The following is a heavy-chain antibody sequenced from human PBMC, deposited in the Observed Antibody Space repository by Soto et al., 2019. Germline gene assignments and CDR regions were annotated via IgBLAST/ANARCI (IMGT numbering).Heavy chain of an antibody. CDR1: GGSISSSSYY. V-gene: IGHV4-39*01. CDR2: IYYSGST. CDR3: ASTMRYFDWLLPFDD. Sequence: PSETLSLTCTVSGGSISSSSYYWGWIRQPPGKGLEWIGSIYYSGSTYYNPSLKSRVTISVDTSKNQFSLKLSSVTAADTAVYYCASTMRYFDWLLPFDDWGQGTLVTVSS. J-gene: IGHJ4*02. D-gene: IGHD3-9*01.